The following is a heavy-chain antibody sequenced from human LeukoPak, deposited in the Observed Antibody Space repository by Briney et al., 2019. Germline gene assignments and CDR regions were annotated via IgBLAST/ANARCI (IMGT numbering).Heavy chain of an antibody. CDR2: IYYSGST. D-gene: IGHD3-10*01. CDR3: ARVPYGSGSSLFRDYYYGMDV. CDR1: GGSISSYY. J-gene: IGHJ6*02. V-gene: IGHV4-59*01. Sequence: SETLSLTCTVSGGSISSYYWSWIRQPPGKGLEWIGYIYYSGSTDYNPSLRSRVTISVDTSKNQFSLRLSSVTAADTAAYYCARVPYGSGSSLFRDYYYGMDVWGQGTTVTVSS.